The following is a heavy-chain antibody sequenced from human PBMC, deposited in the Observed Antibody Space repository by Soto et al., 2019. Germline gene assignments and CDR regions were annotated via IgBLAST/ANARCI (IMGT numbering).Heavy chain of an antibody. J-gene: IGHJ4*02. V-gene: IGHV3-15*01. CDR2: IKTNSDGGTV. Sequence: EAHLVESGGGLVKAGGSLRLSCAASGFTFSNAWMSWVRQAPGKGLEWIGRIKTNSDGGTVDYASPVKGRFTISRDDSKSMLYLDLNSLKTEDTGVYFCATVYCATTSCYAPFDYWGKGTLVTVSS. CDR1: GFTFSNAW. D-gene: IGHD2-2*01. CDR3: ATVYCATTSCYAPFDY.